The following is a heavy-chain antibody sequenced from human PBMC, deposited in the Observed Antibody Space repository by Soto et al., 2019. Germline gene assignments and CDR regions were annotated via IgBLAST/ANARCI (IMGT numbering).Heavy chain of an antibody. CDR2: IYSGGST. CDR3: ARASTSGPRGNWFDP. V-gene: IGHV3-53*04. CDR1: GFTVSSNY. Sequence: GGSLRLSCAASGFTVSSNYMSWVRQAPGKGLEWVSVIYSGGSTYYADSVKGRFTISRHNSKKTLYLQMNSLRAEETAVYYCARASTSGPRGNWFDPWGQGTLVTVSS. D-gene: IGHD2-2*01. J-gene: IGHJ5*02.